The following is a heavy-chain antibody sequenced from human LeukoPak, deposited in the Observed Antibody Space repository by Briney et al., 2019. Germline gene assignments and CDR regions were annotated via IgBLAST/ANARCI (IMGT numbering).Heavy chain of an antibody. Sequence: PGGSLRLSCAASGFTFSSYAMSWVRQAPGKGLEWVSAISGSGVSTYYADSVKGRFTLPRDNSKNTLYLQMNSLRAEDTAVYYCAKDSYCSGGSCYSAVFDYWGQGTLVTVSS. CDR2: ISGSGVST. V-gene: IGHV3-23*01. J-gene: IGHJ4*02. CDR1: GFTFSSYA. CDR3: AKDSYCSGGSCYSAVFDY. D-gene: IGHD2-15*01.